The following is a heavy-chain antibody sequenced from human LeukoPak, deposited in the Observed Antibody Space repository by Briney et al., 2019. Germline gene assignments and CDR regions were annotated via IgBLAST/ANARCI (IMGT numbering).Heavy chain of an antibody. J-gene: IGHJ4*02. V-gene: IGHV4-39*07. CDR2: IYYSGST. D-gene: IGHD6-13*01. CDR1: GGSISSSSYY. CDR3: ARDSRSWYFFGPYYFDY. Sequence: SETLSLTCTVSGGSISSSSYYWGWIRQPPGKGLEWIGSIYYSGSTYYNPSLKSRVTISVDTSKNQFSLKLSSVTAADTAVYYCARDSRSWYFFGPYYFDYWGQGTLVTVPS.